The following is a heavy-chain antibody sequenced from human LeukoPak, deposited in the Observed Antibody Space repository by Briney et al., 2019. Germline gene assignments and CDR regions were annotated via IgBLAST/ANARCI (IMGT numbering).Heavy chain of an antibody. CDR3: ASLYSGDDYDY. CDR2: IYYSGST. V-gene: IGHV4-59*08. J-gene: IGHJ4*02. Sequence: PSETLSLTCTVSGGSISSYYWSWIRQRPGKGLEWIGYIYYSGSTNYNPSLKSRVTISVDTSKNQFSLKLSSVTAADTAVYYCASLYSGDDYDYWGQGTLVTVSS. CDR1: GGSISSYY. D-gene: IGHD5-12*01.